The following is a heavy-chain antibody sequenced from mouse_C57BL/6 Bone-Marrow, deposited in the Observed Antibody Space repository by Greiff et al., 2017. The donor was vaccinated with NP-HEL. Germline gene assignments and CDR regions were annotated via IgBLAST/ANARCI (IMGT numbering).Heavy chain of an antibody. CDR2: INPNNGGT. J-gene: IGHJ1*03. Sequence: VQLQQPGPELVKPGASVKIPCKASGYTFTDYNMDWVKQSHGKSLEWIGDINPNNGGTIYNQKFKGKATLTVDKSSSTAYMELRSLTSEDTAVYYCARLGYYGSRYFDVWGTGTTVTVSS. D-gene: IGHD1-1*01. CDR1: GYTFTDYN. CDR3: ARLGYYGSRYFDV. V-gene: IGHV1-18*01.